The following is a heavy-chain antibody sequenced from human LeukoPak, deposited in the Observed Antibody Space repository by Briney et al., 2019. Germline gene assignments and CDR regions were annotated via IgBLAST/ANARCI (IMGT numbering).Heavy chain of an antibody. CDR2: ISGSGGST. J-gene: IGHJ6*02. CDR1: GFTFSSYA. D-gene: IGHD2-15*01. Sequence: GGSLRLSCAASGFTFSSYAMSWVRQAPGKGLEWVSAISGSGGSTYFADSVRGRVTISRDNSKNTLYLQMNSLRAEDTAVYYCAKDQHVGDYYYGMDVWGQGTTVTVSS. V-gene: IGHV3-23*01. CDR3: AKDQHVGDYYYGMDV.